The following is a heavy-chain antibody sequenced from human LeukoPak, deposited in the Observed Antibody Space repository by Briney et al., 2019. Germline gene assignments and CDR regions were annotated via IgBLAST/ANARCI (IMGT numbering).Heavy chain of an antibody. Sequence: GGSLRLSCTVSGFTFSSYAMSWVRQAPGKGLEWVSAISSTGGNTYHADSVKGRFTISRDNSKHTLYLQMNSLRVEDTAVYYCARRGESTNYGDYRFDSWGQGTLVAVSS. V-gene: IGHV3-23*01. CDR3: ARRGESTNYGDYRFDS. J-gene: IGHJ4*02. CDR2: ISSTGGNT. D-gene: IGHD4-17*01. CDR1: GFTFSSYA.